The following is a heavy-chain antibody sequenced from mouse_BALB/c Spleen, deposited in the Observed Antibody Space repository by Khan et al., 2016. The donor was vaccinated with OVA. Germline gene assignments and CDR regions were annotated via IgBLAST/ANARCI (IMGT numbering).Heavy chain of an antibody. CDR3: ARGSEFFPY. Sequence: VQLQQSGPDLVKPGASVKISCKASGYSFSLYYMTWVKQSTGKSPEWIGRVNPNNGDANYNQKFKGKAILTVDKSSRTAYMELRSLTSEDSAVFYCARGSEFFPYWGQGTLVTVSA. CDR1: GYSFSLYY. CDR2: VNPNNGDA. V-gene: IGHV1-26*01. J-gene: IGHJ3*01.